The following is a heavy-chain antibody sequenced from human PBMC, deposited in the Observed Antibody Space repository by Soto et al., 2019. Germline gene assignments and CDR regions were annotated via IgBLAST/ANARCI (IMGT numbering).Heavy chain of an antibody. D-gene: IGHD1-26*01. Sequence: EVQLVESGGGLVQPGGSLRLSCAASGFTLSDHYMDWVRQAPGKGLEWLGRTRNKANNYITEYATSVKGRFTISRYDSKNSVYMQLNSLKSEDTAVYYCGRWTSGSPDCWGQGTLVTVCS. CDR1: GFTLSDHY. V-gene: IGHV3-72*01. CDR2: TRNKANNYIT. J-gene: IGHJ4*02. CDR3: GRWTSGSPDC.